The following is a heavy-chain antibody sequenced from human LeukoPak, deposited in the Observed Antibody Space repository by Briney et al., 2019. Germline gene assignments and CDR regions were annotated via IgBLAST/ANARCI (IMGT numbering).Heavy chain of an antibody. CDR2: ITHSGSP. CDR3: SRGVDL. Sequence: PSETLSLTCGVSSGSLSGYYWRWIRQPPGGGLEWLGEITHSGSPNYNPSLKSRVTISGDTSKKQFSLNVTSVTAADTGVYYCSRGVDLWGRGTPVTVSS. V-gene: IGHV4-34*01. CDR1: SGSLSGYY. J-gene: IGHJ2*01.